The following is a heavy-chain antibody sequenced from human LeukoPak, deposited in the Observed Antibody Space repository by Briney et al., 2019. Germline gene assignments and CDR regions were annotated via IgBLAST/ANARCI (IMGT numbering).Heavy chain of an antibody. CDR2: INPNSGGT. Sequence: ASVKVSCKASGYTFTGYFMHWVRQAPGQGLEWMRWINPNSGGTKYAQKFQGRVTMTRDTSISTAYMELSSLRSDDTAVYYCARDPTPGTVIYYFDYWGQGTVVTVSS. CDR1: GYTFTGYF. D-gene: IGHD2-21*01. J-gene: IGHJ4*02. V-gene: IGHV1-2*02. CDR3: ARDPTPGTVIYYFDY.